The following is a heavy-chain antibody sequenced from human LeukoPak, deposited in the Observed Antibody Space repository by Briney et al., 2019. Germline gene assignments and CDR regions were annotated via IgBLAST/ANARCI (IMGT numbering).Heavy chain of an antibody. CDR3: VRVENYYGSGSYYKSFDY. D-gene: IGHD3-10*01. Sequence: SETLSLTCTVSSGSISSGSYYWSWIRQPAGKGLEWIGRIYTSGTTNYNPSLKSRVTISVDTSKNQFSLRLSSVTAADTAVYYCVRVENYYGSGSYYKSFDYWGQGTLVTVSS. CDR2: IYTSGTT. CDR1: SGSISSGSYY. V-gene: IGHV4-61*02. J-gene: IGHJ4*02.